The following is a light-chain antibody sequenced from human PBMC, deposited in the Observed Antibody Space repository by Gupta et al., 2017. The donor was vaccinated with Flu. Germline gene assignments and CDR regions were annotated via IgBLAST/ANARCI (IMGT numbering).Light chain of an antibody. CDR2: WAS. CDR1: PSVLSSSDNKNY. CDR3: HQDYSAPLT. J-gene: IGKJ4*01. Sequence: SLGERATINCKSSPSVLSSSDNKNYLAWFQQKPGQSPKLLIYWASTRESGVPDRFSGSGSGTDFTLTISSLQAEDVAVYYCHQDYSAPLTFGGGTKVEIK. V-gene: IGKV4-1*01.